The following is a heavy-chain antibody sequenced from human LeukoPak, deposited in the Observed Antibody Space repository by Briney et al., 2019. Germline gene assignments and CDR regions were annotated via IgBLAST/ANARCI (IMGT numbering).Heavy chain of an antibody. J-gene: IGHJ4*02. D-gene: IGHD6-13*01. Sequence: SETLSLTCTVSGDSISNYYWNWIRQPPGKGLEWIGCIYYTGSTNYNPSLKSRVTMSVDTSKNQFTLNLKSVTPEDTAVYYCARNLIPEQLALNFWGQGTLVTVSS. CDR2: IYYTGST. CDR3: ARNLIPEQLALNF. CDR1: GDSISNYY. V-gene: IGHV4-59*01.